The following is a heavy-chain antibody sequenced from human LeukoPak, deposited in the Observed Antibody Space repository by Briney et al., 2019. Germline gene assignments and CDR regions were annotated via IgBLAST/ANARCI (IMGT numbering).Heavy chain of an antibody. CDR3: ARHRITMVRGKARREDFDY. D-gene: IGHD3-10*01. Sequence: SETLSLTCTVSGVSISSSSYYWGWIRQPPGKGLEWIGSIYYSGSTYYNPSLKSRVTISVDTSKNQFSLKLSSVTAADTAVYYCARHRITMVRGKARREDFDYWGQGTLVTVSS. CDR1: GVSISSSSYY. CDR2: IYYSGST. V-gene: IGHV4-39*01. J-gene: IGHJ4*02.